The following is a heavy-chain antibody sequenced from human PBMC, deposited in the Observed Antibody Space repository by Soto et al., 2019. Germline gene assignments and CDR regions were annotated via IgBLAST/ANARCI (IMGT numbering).Heavy chain of an antibody. D-gene: IGHD6-6*01. CDR1: GLTFSSYE. V-gene: IGHV3-48*03. CDR2: ISSSGNTI. J-gene: IGHJ6*02. CDR3: ARVYSSSSGKGMDV. Sequence: PGGSLRLSCAASGLTFSSYEMNWVRQAPGKGLEWVSYISSSGNTIYYADSVKGRFTISRENAKNSLHLQMNSLRAEDTAVYYCARVYSSSSGKGMDVWGQGXTVTVYS.